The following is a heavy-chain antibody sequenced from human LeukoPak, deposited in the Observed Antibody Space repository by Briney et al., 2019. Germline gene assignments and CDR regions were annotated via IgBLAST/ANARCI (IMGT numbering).Heavy chain of an antibody. D-gene: IGHD6-13*01. J-gene: IGHJ4*02. V-gene: IGHV1-18*01. CDR1: GYSFTNYG. Sequence: ASVKVSCKASGYSFTNYGITWVRQAPGQGLEWMGWVSAYNGGTVYAQKFQGRVTMTTDTSTSTAYMELRSLRSDDPAVYYCARDNEIAAAGTSHYFDYWGQGTLVTVSS. CDR2: VSAYNGGT. CDR3: ARDNEIAAAGTSHYFDY.